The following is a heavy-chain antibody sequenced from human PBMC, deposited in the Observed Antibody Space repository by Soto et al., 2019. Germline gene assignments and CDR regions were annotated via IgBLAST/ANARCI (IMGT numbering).Heavy chain of an antibody. D-gene: IGHD6-13*01. Sequence: GGSLRLSCAASGFTFSSYSMNWVRQAPGKGLEWVSSISSSSSYIYYADSVKGRFTISRDNAKNSLYLQMNSLRAEDTAVYYCARGPQIGYGPSFFEYWGQGALVTVSS. CDR2: ISSSSSYI. CDR1: GFTFSSYS. J-gene: IGHJ4*02. V-gene: IGHV3-21*01. CDR3: ARGPQIGYGPSFFEY.